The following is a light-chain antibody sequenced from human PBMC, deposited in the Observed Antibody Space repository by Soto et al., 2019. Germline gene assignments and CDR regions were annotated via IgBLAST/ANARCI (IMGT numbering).Light chain of an antibody. CDR3: SSFTSRFTFV. J-gene: IGLJ1*01. V-gene: IGLV2-14*01. CDR1: RSDVGAYNY. Sequence: QSALTQPASVSGAPGQSIAISCTGTRSDVGAYNYVSWYQQHPGKAPKLMISEVTNRPSGVSDRFSGSKSGNTASLTISGLQAEDEADYYCSSFTSRFTFVFGTGPNVTV. CDR2: EVT.